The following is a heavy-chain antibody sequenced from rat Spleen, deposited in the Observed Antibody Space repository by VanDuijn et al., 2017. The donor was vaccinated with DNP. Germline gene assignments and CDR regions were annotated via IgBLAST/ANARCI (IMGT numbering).Heavy chain of an antibody. D-gene: IGHD5-1*01. J-gene: IGHJ3*01. CDR1: GFSLTNNS. Sequence: QVHLKESGPGLVQPSQTLSLICTVSGFSLTNNSVHWVRQPPGKGLEWMGGIWGDGSMDYNSALESRLTISRDASKSQVFLKMNSLQTEDTATYYCARDGTGAPFAYWGQGTLVTVSS. V-gene: IGHV2S54*01. CDR2: IWGDGSM. CDR3: ARDGTGAPFAY.